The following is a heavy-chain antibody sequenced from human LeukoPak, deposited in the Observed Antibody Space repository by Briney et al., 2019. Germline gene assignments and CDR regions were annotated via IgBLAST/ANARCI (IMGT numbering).Heavy chain of an antibody. CDR1: GGTFSSYA. CDR3: ARDFAGSGYGRGSFDY. Sequence: ASVKVSCKASGGTFSSYAISWVRQAPGQGLEWMGGIIPIFGTANYAQKFQGRVTITADESTSTAYMELSSLRSEDTAVYYCARDFAGSGYGRGSFDYWGQGTLVTVSS. V-gene: IGHV1-69*13. CDR2: IIPIFGTA. J-gene: IGHJ4*02. D-gene: IGHD5-12*01.